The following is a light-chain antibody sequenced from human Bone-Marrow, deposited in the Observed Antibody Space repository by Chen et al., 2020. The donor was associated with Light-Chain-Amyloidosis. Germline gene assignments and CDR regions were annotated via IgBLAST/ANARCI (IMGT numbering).Light chain of an antibody. Sequence: QSALTQPASVSGSPGQSITISCTGTSSDIGDYNYVSWYAQFPGRAPKLTLYEVNNRPSGVSSRFSGSKSDKTASLTISGLQTEDEADYYCTSYTTSGVLLFGGGTKLTVL. CDR3: TSYTTSGVLL. V-gene: IGLV2-14*01. CDR2: EVN. CDR1: SSDIGDYNY. J-gene: IGLJ2*01.